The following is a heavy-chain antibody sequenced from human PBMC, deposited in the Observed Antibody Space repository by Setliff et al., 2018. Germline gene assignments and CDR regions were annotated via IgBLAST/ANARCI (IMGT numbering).Heavy chain of an antibody. CDR1: GGSISTYY. J-gene: IGHJ4*02. Sequence: PSETLSLTCTVSGGSISTYYWSWIRQPPGKGLEWIGYVYYSGIANYSPSLKSRLTISVDPSKNQFSLKLNSVTAADTAVYYCARGRNVAARLFDSWGQGTLVTVSS. CDR2: VYYSGIA. V-gene: IGHV4-59*12. D-gene: IGHD6-6*01. CDR3: ARGRNVAARLFDS.